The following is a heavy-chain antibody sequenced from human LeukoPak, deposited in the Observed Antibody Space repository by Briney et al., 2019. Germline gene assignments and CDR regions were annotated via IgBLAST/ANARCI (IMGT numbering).Heavy chain of an antibody. CDR1: GGSISSYY. V-gene: IGHV4-59*01. J-gene: IGHJ4*02. CDR2: IYYSGST. CDR3: ASGYCSGGSCHTH. Sequence: TSETLSFTCTVSGGSISSYYWSWIRQPPGKGLEWIGYIYYSGSTNYNPSLKSRVTISVDTSKNQFSLKLSSVTAADTAVYYCASGYCSGGSCHTHWGQGTLVTVSS. D-gene: IGHD2-15*01.